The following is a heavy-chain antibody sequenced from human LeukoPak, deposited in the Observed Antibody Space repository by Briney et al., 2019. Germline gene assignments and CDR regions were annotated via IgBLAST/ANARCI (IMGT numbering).Heavy chain of an antibody. J-gene: IGHJ4*02. V-gene: IGHV3-23*01. Sequence: GGSLRLSCAASGFTFSSYAMSWVRQAPGKGLEWVSAISGSGGSTYYADSVKGRFTISRDNSKNTLYLQMNSLRAEDTAAYYCAKAALHYDFWSGYWDYFDYWGQGTLVTVPS. D-gene: IGHD3-3*01. CDR3: AKAALHYDFWSGYWDYFDY. CDR1: GFTFSSYA. CDR2: ISGSGGST.